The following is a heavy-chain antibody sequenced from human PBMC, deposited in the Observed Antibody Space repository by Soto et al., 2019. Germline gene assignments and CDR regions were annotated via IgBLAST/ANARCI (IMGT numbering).Heavy chain of an antibody. J-gene: IGHJ5*02. CDR3: ARDFYYYGSGSYSYWFDP. D-gene: IGHD3-10*01. V-gene: IGHV3-30-3*01. CDR1: GFTFSSYA. Sequence: GGSLRLSCAASGFTFSSYAMSWVRQAPGKGLEWVAVISYDGSNKYYAYSVKGRFTISRENSKNTLYLQMNSLRAEETAVYYCARDFYYYGSGSYSYWFDPWGQGTLVTVSS. CDR2: ISYDGSNK.